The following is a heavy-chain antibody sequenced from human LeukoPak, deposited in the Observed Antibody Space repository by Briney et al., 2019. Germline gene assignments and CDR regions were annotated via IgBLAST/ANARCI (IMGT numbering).Heavy chain of an antibody. D-gene: IGHD1-1*01. CDR3: ATTMDY. V-gene: IGHV3-30*03. J-gene: IGHJ4*02. CDR1: GFTLSSYG. Sequence: GGSLRLSCAASGFTLSSYGMHWVRQAPGKGLEWVAVISYDGSNKYYADSVKGRFTISRDNSKNTLYLQMNSLRAEDTAVYYCATTMDYWGQGTLVTVSS. CDR2: ISYDGSNK.